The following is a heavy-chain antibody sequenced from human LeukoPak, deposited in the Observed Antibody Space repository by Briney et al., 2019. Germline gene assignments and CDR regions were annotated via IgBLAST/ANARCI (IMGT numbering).Heavy chain of an antibody. J-gene: IGHJ4*02. Sequence: GGSLRLSCAASGFSFSSYGMHWVRQAPGKGLEWVALIWYDGNNKYYADSVKGRFTISRDNSKNTLYLQLNSLRAEDTAVYYCARQHCSGGDCYFFDWGQGTLVTVSS. CDR2: IWYDGNNK. V-gene: IGHV3-33*01. D-gene: IGHD2-15*01. CDR1: GFSFSSYG. CDR3: ARQHCSGGDCYFFD.